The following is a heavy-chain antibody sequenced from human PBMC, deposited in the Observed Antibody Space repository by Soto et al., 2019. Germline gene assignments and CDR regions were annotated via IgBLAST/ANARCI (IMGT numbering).Heavy chain of an antibody. CDR3: ARQTSIAARPFDY. CDR1: GGSFSGYY. D-gene: IGHD6-6*01. V-gene: IGHV4-34*01. Sequence: SETLSLTCAVYGGSFSGYYLSWIRQPPGKGLEWIGEINHSGSTNYNPSLKSRVTISVDTSKNQFSLKLSSVTAADTAVYYCARQTSIAARPFDYWGQGTLVTVSS. CDR2: INHSGST. J-gene: IGHJ4*02.